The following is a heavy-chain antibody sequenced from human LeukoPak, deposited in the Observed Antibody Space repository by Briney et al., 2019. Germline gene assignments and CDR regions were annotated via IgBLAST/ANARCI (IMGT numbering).Heavy chain of an antibody. J-gene: IGHJ6*03. Sequence: ASVKVSCKASGYTFTSYAMNWVRQAPGQGLEWMGWMNPNSGNTDYAQKFQGRVTITRNTSISTAYMELSSLRSEDTAVHYCARRAVGNSYYYYMDVWGKGTTVTVSS. CDR1: GYTFTSYA. V-gene: IGHV1-8*03. CDR3: ARRAVGNSYYYYMDV. CDR2: MNPNSGNT. D-gene: IGHD6-19*01.